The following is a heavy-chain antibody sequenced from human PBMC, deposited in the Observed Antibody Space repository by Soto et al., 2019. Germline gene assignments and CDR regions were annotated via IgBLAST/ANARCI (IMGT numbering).Heavy chain of an antibody. J-gene: IGHJ5*02. CDR3: ARLRAYPGSRWFGP. D-gene: IGHD6-13*01. V-gene: IGHV4-39*01. CDR1: GGSISSSSYY. Sequence: QLQLQESGPGLVKPSETLSLTCTVSGGSISSSSYYWGWIRQPPGKGLEWIGSIYYSGSTYYNPSLKSRVTISVDTSKDQFSLKLSAVNAADTAVYYWARLRAYPGSRWFGPWGQGTLVTVSS. CDR2: IYYSGST.